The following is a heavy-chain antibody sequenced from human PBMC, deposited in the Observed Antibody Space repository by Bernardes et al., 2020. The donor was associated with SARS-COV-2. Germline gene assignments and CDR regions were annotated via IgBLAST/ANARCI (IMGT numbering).Heavy chain of an antibody. D-gene: IGHD7-27*01. CDR1: GGSISRYF. J-gene: IGHJ4*02. V-gene: IGHV4-59*01. CDR3: VRDPNCGELSYFDH. Sequence: SETLSLTCTVSGGSISRYFWSWVRQSPGKGLEWIGYIYYDGRSNYSPSLRSRVSMSVDTANNKFSLTLTSVTPADTAIYYCVRDPNCGELSYFDHWGLGTMVPVAS. CDR2: IYYDGRS.